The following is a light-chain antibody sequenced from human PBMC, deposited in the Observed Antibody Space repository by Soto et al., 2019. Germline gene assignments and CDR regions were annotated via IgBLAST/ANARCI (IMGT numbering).Light chain of an antibody. V-gene: IGLV1-47*01. CDR2: RDN. Sequence: QSVLTQPPSASGTPGQRVTISCSGNNFNIGSNYVYWYQQLPGTAPKLLIYRDNQRPSGVPDRFSGSKSGTAASLAIRGLRSEDEADYYCAAWDDSLSAVIFGGGTKLTVL. CDR3: AAWDDSLSAVI. J-gene: IGLJ2*01. CDR1: NFNIGSNY.